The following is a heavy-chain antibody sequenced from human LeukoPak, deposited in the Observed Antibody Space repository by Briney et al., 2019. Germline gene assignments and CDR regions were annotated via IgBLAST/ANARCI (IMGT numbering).Heavy chain of an antibody. CDR2: ISGSGGST. CDR3: AKTGYCSSASCGGFDY. J-gene: IGHJ4*02. V-gene: IGHV3-23*01. CDR1: GFTFSSYA. Sequence: GGSLRLSCAAAGFTFSSYAMNWVRQAPGKGLEWVSVISGSGGSTYYADSAKGRFTISRDNSKNTLYLQMNSLRAEDTAVYYCAKTGYCSSASCGGFDYWGQGTLVTVSS. D-gene: IGHD2-2*01.